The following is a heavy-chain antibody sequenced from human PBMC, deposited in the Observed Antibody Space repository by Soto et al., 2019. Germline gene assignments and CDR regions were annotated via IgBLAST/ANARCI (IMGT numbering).Heavy chain of an antibody. J-gene: IGHJ3*02. CDR1: GGTFSSYA. V-gene: IGHV1-18*01. Sequence: ASVKVSCKASGGTFSSYAISWVRQAPGQGLEWMGWISAYNGNTNYAQKLQGRVTMTTDTSTSTAYMELRSLRSDDTAVYYCARGRVVGATQARDAFDIWGQGTMVTVSS. D-gene: IGHD1-26*01. CDR3: ARGRVVGATQARDAFDI. CDR2: ISAYNGNT.